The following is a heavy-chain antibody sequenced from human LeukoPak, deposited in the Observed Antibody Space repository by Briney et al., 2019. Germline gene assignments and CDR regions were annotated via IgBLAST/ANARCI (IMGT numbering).Heavy chain of an antibody. CDR2: IYYSGST. J-gene: IGHJ4*02. Sequence: SETLSLTCTVSGGSISSYYWSWIRQPPGKGLEWIGYIYYSGSTNYNPSLKNRVTISVDTSKNQFALKLSSVTAADTAVYYCARGRHGALLDYWGQGTLVTVSS. V-gene: IGHV4-59*01. CDR1: GGSISSYY. CDR3: ARGRHGALLDY. D-gene: IGHD2-21*01.